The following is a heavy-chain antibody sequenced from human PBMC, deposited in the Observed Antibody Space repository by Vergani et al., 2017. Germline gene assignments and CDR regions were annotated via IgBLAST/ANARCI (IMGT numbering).Heavy chain of an antibody. J-gene: IGHJ3*01. Sequence: QVQLQESGPGLVKPSQTLSLTCTVSGASINNDFYYWHWIRLPAGKGLEWIGRIYVSGITDYNSSLQSRVFMSVDTSKNQFSLTLTSVTAADTAVYYCAXDNKQLRPRAFDLWGQVTMGSVS. CDR3: AXDNKQLRPRAFDL. CDR1: GASINNDFYY. CDR2: IYVSGIT. V-gene: IGHV4-61*02. D-gene: IGHD4-23*01.